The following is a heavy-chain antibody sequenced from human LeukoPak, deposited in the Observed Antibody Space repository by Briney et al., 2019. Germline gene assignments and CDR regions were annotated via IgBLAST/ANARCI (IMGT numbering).Heavy chain of an antibody. CDR2: INSPGSDT. J-gene: IGHJ5*02. V-gene: IGHV3-74*01. CDR3: ARVPTWFDP. Sequence: PGGSLRLSCATSGFRFNDYWMHWVRQAPGKGLEWVSRINSPGSDTTYADSVKGRFTISRDNAKNTLYLQMNSLRVEDTAVYYCARVPTWFDPWGQGTLVTVSS. CDR1: GFRFNDYW.